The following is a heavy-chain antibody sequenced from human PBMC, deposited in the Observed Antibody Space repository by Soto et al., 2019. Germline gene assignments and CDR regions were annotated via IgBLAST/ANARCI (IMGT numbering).Heavy chain of an antibody. J-gene: IGHJ4*02. CDR3: AREYYDSSGYYYQLLYFDY. V-gene: IGHV1-69*13. D-gene: IGHD3-22*01. CDR1: GGTFSSYA. Sequence: SVKVSCKASGGTFSSYAISWVRQAPGQGLEWMGGIIPIFGTANYAQKFQGRVTITADESTSTAYMELSSLRSEGTAVYYCAREYYDSSGYYYQLLYFDYWGQGTLVTVSS. CDR2: IIPIFGTA.